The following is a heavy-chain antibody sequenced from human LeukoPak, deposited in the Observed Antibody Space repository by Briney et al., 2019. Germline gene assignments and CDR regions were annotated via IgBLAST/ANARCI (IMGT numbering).Heavy chain of an antibody. CDR1: GFTFGSYA. Sequence: GGSLRLSCAASGFTFGSYAMSWVRRAPGKGLEWVSGITGSGGSTYYADSVKGRFTISRDNSKNTLYLQMNSLRAEDAAVYYCATRGTGTTFTPSYYFDYWGQGTLVTVSS. J-gene: IGHJ4*02. V-gene: IGHV3-23*01. D-gene: IGHD1-1*01. CDR3: ATRGTGTTFTPSYYFDY. CDR2: ITGSGGST.